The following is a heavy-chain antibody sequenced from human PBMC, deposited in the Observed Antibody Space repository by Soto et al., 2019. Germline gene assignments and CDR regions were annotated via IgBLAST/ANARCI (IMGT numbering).Heavy chain of an antibody. CDR2: IYHSGST. CDR1: GGSINTATHS. CDR3: ARGGGVTTTGDDY. V-gene: IGHV4-30-2*01. Sequence: QLQLQESGSGLVKPSQTLSLTCAVSGGSINTATHSWSWIRQPPGKGLEWIGYIYHSGSTYYNPSVKSRLTISIDTSNNPFSLRLSSVTAADTAVYYCARGGGVTTTGDDYWGQGILVTVSS. J-gene: IGHJ4*02. D-gene: IGHD4-4*01.